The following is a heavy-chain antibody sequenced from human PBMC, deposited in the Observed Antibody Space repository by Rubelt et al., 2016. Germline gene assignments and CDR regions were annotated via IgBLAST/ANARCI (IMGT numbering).Heavy chain of an antibody. Sequence: SSYGMHWVRQAPGKGLEWVAVIWYDGSNKYYADSVKGRFTISRDNSKNTLYLQMNSLRAEDTAVYYCAKDRFDTATTPDYWGRGTLVTVSS. J-gene: IGHJ4*02. V-gene: IGHV3-33*06. CDR1: SSYG. D-gene: IGHD4-17*01. CDR2: IWYDGSNK. CDR3: AKDRFDTATTPDY.